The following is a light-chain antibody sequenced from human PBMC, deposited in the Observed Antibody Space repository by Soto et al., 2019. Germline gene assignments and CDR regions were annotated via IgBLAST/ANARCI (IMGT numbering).Light chain of an antibody. J-gene: IGLJ1*01. V-gene: IGLV2-8*01. CDR3: NSYAGSNNLGV. CDR1: SSDVGNYNY. CDR2: EVN. Sequence: QSALTQPPSASGSPGQSVTISCTGTSSDVGNYNYVSWYQHHPGKAPKLMIYEVNKRPSGVPDRFSGSKSGNTASLTVSGLQAEDEADYYCNSYAGSNNLGVFGTGTKLTVL.